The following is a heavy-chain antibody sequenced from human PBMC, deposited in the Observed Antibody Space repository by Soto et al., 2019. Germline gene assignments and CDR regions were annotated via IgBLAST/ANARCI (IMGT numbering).Heavy chain of an antibody. J-gene: IGHJ2*01. D-gene: IGHD4-17*01. CDR1: GGSISGGVGGLYY. V-gene: IGHV4-30-4*01. CDR2: IYDSGST. Sequence: QLQLRESGPGLVKPSETLSLTCTVSGGSISGGVGGLYYWSWIRQPLGKGLEWIGYIYDSGSTYYNPALKSRVTISVDISKNQFSLRLSSVTAADTAVYYCAREVIPLTTDWYFDLWGRGTLVTVSS. CDR3: AREVIPLTTDWYFDL.